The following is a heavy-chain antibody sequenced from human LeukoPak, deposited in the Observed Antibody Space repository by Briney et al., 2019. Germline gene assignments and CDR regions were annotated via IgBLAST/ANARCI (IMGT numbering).Heavy chain of an antibody. D-gene: IGHD6-13*01. Sequence: ASVKVSCKASGYTFTSYGISWVRQAPGQGLEWMGWISAYNGNTNYAQKLQGRVTMTTDTSTSTAYMELRSLRSDDTAVYYCARDRTYSSSWLGFDYWGQGTLVTVSS. CDR1: GYTFTSYG. CDR2: ISAYNGNT. J-gene: IGHJ4*02. V-gene: IGHV1-18*01. CDR3: ARDRTYSSSWLGFDY.